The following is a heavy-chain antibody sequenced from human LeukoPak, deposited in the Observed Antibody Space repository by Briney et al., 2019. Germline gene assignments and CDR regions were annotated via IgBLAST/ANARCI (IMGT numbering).Heavy chain of an antibody. CDR2: ISGSGGST. CDR1: GFTFSSYA. Sequence: PGGSLRLSCAASGFTFSSYAMSWVRQAPGKGLEWVSAISGSGGSTYYADSVKGRFTISRDNSKNKLYLQMNSLRAEDTAVYYCAKVRQVGYYGSGSYSHYFDYWGQGTLVTVSS. V-gene: IGHV3-23*01. CDR3: AKVRQVGYYGSGSYSHYFDY. D-gene: IGHD3-10*01. J-gene: IGHJ4*02.